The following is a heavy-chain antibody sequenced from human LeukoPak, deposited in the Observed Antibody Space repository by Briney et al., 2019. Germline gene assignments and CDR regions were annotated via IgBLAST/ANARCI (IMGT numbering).Heavy chain of an antibody. D-gene: IGHD1-1*01. CDR1: GFTFSSYA. Sequence: GGSLRLTCAASGFTFSSYAMSWVRQAPGKGLEWVSAISGSGGITYYADSVKGRFTISRDTSKNTLYLQMNSLRAEDTAVYYCAKDHNPSHLYYMDVWGKGTTVTVSS. CDR2: ISGSGGIT. CDR3: AKDHNPSHLYYMDV. J-gene: IGHJ6*03. V-gene: IGHV3-23*01.